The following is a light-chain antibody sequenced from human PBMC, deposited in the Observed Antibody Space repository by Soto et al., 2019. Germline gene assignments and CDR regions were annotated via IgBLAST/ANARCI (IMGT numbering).Light chain of an antibody. J-gene: IGKJ1*01. CDR3: QQYNDWPPVT. Sequence: IVSTQSPSTLSLSPWARATLSCKASQSVRSNVAWYQQTPGQAPRLLIYGASTRATGIPARFSGSGSGTEFTLTISSLQPEDFAVYYCQQYNDWPPVTFGQGTKVDI. CDR2: GAS. CDR1: QSVRSN. V-gene: IGKV3-15*01.